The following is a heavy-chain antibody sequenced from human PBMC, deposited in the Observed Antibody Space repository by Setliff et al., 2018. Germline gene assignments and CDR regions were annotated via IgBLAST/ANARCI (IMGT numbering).Heavy chain of an antibody. CDR1: GGTFSSYG. V-gene: IGHV1-69*05. CDR2: ASPMFGSA. Sequence: SVKVSCKASGGTFSSYGISWVRQAPGQGLEWMGGASPMFGSANYAQKFQGRVTIITDEITGTDYVELSSLRTEDTAVYYCAGEGVDIRSSTDYRYYMDVWG. CDR3: AGEGVDIRSSTDYRYYMDV. D-gene: IGHD5-12*01. J-gene: IGHJ6*03.